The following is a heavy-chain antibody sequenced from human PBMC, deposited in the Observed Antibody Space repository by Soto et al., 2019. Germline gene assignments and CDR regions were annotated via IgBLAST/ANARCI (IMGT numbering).Heavy chain of an antibody. J-gene: IGHJ4*02. CDR1: GFTFSSQA. V-gene: IGHV3-64D*06. CDR2: ISTNGGST. D-gene: IGHD3-22*01. Sequence: PGGLLRLSCAASGFTFSSQAMHWVRQAPGKGLEYVSSISTNGGSTDYADSVKGRFTISRDNSKNTVYLQMSSLRVEDTAVYYCVKGEYYYDSSGYYPFDYWGQGTLVTVSS. CDR3: VKGEYYYDSSGYYPFDY.